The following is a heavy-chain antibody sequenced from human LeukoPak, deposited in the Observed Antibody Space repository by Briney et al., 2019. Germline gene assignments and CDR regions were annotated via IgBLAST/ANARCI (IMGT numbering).Heavy chain of an antibody. V-gene: IGHV3-15*01. J-gene: IGHJ4*02. CDR1: GFTLSNAW. D-gene: IGHD3-3*01. CDR3: TTYDFWSGPFDY. Sequence: GGSLRLSCAVSGFTLSNAWMSWVRQAPGKGLEWVGRIKSKTDGGTTDYAAPVKGRFTISRDDSTNTLYLQMNSLKTDDTAVYSGTTYDFWSGPFDYWGQGTLVTVSS. CDR2: IKSKTDGGTT.